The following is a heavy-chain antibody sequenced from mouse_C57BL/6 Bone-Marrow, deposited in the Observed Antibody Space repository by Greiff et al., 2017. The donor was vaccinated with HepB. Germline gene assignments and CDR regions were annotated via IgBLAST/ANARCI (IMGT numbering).Heavy chain of an antibody. V-gene: IGHV1-5*01. CDR3: TRWDYSNSAWFAY. CDR2: IYPGNSDT. D-gene: IGHD2-5*01. J-gene: IGHJ3*01. CDR1: GYTFTSYW. Sequence: VQLQQSGTVLARPGASVKMSCKTSGYTFTSYWMHWVKQRPGQGLEWIGAIYPGNSDTSYNQKFKGKANLTAVTSASTAYMELSSLTNEDSAVYYCTRWDYSNSAWFAYWGQGTLVTVSA.